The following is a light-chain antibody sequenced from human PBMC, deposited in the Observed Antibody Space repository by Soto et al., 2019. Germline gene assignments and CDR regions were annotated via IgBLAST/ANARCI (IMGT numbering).Light chain of an antibody. CDR1: QSINSW. Sequence: DLQMTQSPSTLSASVGDRVTITCRASQSINSWLAWYQQKSGKAPKLLIYKASSLESGVPSRFSGSGSGTEFTLTITSLQPDDFATYYCQQYQSYSQFGQGTKVEMK. V-gene: IGKV1-5*03. J-gene: IGKJ1*01. CDR3: QQYQSYSQ. CDR2: KAS.